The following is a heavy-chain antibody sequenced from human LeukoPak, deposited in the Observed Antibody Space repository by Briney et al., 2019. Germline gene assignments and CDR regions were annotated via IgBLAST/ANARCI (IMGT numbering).Heavy chain of an antibody. CDR3: ARGDYGSGSYYTLDY. CDR1: GGSISSGGYS. D-gene: IGHD3-10*01. V-gene: IGHV4-30-2*01. CDR2: IYHSGST. Sequence: PSETLSLTCAVSGGSISSGGYSWSWIRQPPGKGLEWIGYIYHSGSTYYNPSLKSRVTISVDRSKNQFSLKLSSVTAADTAVYYCARGDYGSGSYYTLDYWGQGTLVTVSS. J-gene: IGHJ4*02.